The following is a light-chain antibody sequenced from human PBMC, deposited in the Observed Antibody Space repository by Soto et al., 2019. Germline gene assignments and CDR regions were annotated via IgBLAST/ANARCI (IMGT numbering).Light chain of an antibody. V-gene: IGKV3-20*01. CDR2: GAS. CDR3: QQYGSSPYT. J-gene: IGKJ2*01. Sequence: EIVLTQSPGTLSLSPGERATLTCRASQSVRSNYLAWYQQKHGQAPSLLIYGASSRATGIPDRFTGSGSGTDFTLTISRLEPEDFAVYYCQQYGSSPYTFGLGTNLEIK. CDR1: QSVRSNY.